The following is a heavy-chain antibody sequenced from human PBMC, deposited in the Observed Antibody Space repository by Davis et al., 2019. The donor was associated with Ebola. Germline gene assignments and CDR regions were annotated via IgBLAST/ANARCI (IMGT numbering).Heavy chain of an antibody. D-gene: IGHD6-6*01. Sequence: SETLSLTCSVSGGSISSGTYYWGWVRQPPGKGLEWIGAIYYNGRTYYNSSLESRVTISLDTSKNQFSLKLRSVTAADTAVYCCARLSGLFSSSSGALYFDLWGRGTLVSVSS. CDR2: IYYNGRT. CDR3: ARLSGLFSSSSGALYFDL. CDR1: GGSISSGTYY. J-gene: IGHJ2*01. V-gene: IGHV4-39*07.